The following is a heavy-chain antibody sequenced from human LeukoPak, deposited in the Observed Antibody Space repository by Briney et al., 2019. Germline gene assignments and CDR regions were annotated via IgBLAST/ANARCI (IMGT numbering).Heavy chain of an antibody. CDR3: ARHRGYYGSGSYNNMRDALDI. CDR1: RGSITSSSYY. J-gene: IGHJ3*02. V-gene: IGHV4-39*01. CDR2: IYYGGIT. Sequence: PSETLSLTCPVSRGSITSSSYYWGWIRQPPGKGLAWIGNIYYGGITYYNPSLKSRVTISVDTSKNQFSLEMRSVTAADTAVYYCARHRGYYGSGSYNNMRDALDIWGQGTTVIVSS. D-gene: IGHD3-10*01.